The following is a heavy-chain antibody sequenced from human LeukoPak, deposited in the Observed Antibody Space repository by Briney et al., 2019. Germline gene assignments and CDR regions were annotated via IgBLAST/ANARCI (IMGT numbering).Heavy chain of an antibody. V-gene: IGHV3-7*01. J-gene: IGHJ4*02. D-gene: IGHD6-13*01. CDR1: RFTFSNYW. CDR2: IKSDGSGK. CDR3: ARDSRIAARGYATLEPFDY. Sequence: PGGSLRLSCAASRFTFSNYWMSWVRQAPGKGLEWVASIKSDGSGKFYVDSVKGRFTISRDNARNSLYLQMNSLRAEDTAVYYCARDSRIAARGYATLEPFDYWGQGTLVTVSS.